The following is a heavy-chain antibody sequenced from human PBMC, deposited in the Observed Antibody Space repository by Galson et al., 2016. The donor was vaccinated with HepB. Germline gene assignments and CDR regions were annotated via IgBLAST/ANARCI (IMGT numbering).Heavy chain of an antibody. CDR3: ARGHTPTSTYSYGWDSFDY. Sequence: SVKVSCKASGGTSSSYAITWVRQAPGQGLEWMGWINCYNGNRNFAQNLQGRITMTTDTSTKTAYMELRSLRSDDTAVYYCARGHTPTSTYSYGWDSFDYWGQGTLVTVSS. CDR2: INCYNGNR. J-gene: IGHJ4*02. D-gene: IGHD5-18*01. V-gene: IGHV1-18*01. CDR1: GGTSSSYA.